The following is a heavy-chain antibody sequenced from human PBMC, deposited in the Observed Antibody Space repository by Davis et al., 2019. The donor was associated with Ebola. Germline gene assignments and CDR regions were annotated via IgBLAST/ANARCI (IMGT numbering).Heavy chain of an antibody. CDR1: VITFSSYA. J-gene: IGHJ6*04. D-gene: IGHD3-3*01. Sequence: GGSLRLSWTDSVITFSSYAMTWVRQAPGKGLEWVSAISGSGGSTYYADSVKGRFTISRDNSKKTLYLQMNSLRAEDTAVYYCAKSGLSFGVVKYHYGMDVWGKGTTVTVSS. V-gene: IGHV3-23*01. CDR3: AKSGLSFGVVKYHYGMDV. CDR2: ISGSGGST.